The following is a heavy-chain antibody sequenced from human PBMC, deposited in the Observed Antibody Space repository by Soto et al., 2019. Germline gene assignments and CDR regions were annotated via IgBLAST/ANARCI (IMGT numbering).Heavy chain of an antibody. Sequence: EVQLVETGGGLIQPGGSLRLSCAVSVFSVGGNYMTWVRQSPGKGLEWVSLIYSNGDTDYADSVKGRFSISRDNFKNTLYLQMNNLSAEDTAVYHYARKSDPSPVPEADGVWGRGTLVTVSS. D-gene: IGHD2-8*01. CDR1: VFSVGGNY. J-gene: IGHJ4*02. CDR2: IYSNGDT. V-gene: IGHV3-53*02. CDR3: ARKSDPSPVPEADGV.